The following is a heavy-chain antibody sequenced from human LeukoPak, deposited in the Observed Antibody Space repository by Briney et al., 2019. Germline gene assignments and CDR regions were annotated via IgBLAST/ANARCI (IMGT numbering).Heavy chain of an antibody. J-gene: IGHJ4*02. CDR1: GGSISDYY. D-gene: IGHD3-22*01. V-gene: IGHV4-4*07. CDR2: IYTSGST. Sequence: PSETLSLTCTVSGGSISDYYWSWIRQPAGKGLEWIGRIYTSGSTNYNPSLKSRVTMSVDTSKNQFSLKVSSVTAADTAVYYCAREGSYYYDSSGYYPPGGFDYWGQGTLVTVSS. CDR3: AREGSYYYDSSGYYPPGGFDY.